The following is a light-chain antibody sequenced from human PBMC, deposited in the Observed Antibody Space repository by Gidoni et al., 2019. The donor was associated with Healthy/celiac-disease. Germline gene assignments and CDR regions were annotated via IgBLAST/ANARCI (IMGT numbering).Light chain of an antibody. CDR3: RSYTSSSTL. V-gene: IGLV2-14*01. CDR1: SSDVGGYNY. Sequence: QSSLTQPASVSGSPGQSITISCTGTSSDVGGYNYVSWYQQHPGKAHKLMIYEVSNRPSGVSNRFSGSKSGNTAALTISGIQADDEADYYCRSYTSSSTLFGGGTKLTVL. J-gene: IGLJ2*01. CDR2: EVS.